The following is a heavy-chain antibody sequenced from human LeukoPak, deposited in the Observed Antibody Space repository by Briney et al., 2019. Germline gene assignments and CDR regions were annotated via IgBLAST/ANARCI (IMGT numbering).Heavy chain of an antibody. D-gene: IGHD1-1*01. V-gene: IGHV4-59*13. CDR2: IFYTGYT. J-gene: IGHJ4*02. CDR1: GDSITSSY. CDR3: ARAPIGSADH. Sequence: SETLSLTCTVSGDSITSSYWTWMRLPPGKGLEWIGYIFYTGYTNYNPSLKSRVTISMDISKNQVSLHLNSVTTADTAVYYCARAPIGSADHRGPGAQVTVSS.